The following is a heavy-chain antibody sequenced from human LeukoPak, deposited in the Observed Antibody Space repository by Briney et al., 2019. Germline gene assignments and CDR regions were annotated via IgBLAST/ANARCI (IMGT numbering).Heavy chain of an antibody. CDR3: ARLWFGGGRFDP. CDR1: GDSFSSNSAA. D-gene: IGHD3-10*01. CDR2: TYYRSNWYN. V-gene: IGHV6-1*01. J-gene: IGHJ5*02. Sequence: SQTLSLTCAISGDSFSSNSAAWNWIRQSPSRGLEWLGRTYYRSNWYNDYAISVKSRITINPDTSKSQFSLQLDSVTPEDTAVYYCARLWFGGGRFDPWGQGTLVTVSS.